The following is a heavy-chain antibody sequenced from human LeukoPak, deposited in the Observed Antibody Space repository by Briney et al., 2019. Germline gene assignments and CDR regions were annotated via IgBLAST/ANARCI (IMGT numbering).Heavy chain of an antibody. J-gene: IGHJ6*02. CDR3: ARRRHANNGVDV. Sequence: SQTLSLTCAISGDSFSTTTSIWNWIRQSPSRGLEWLGRTYYRSKWNYDYADSVKSRITISPDTSENQFSLQLQFVTPEDSAVYYCARRRHANNGVDVWGQGTTVTVSS. CDR2: TYYRSKWNY. V-gene: IGHV6-1*01. CDR1: GDSFSTTTSI.